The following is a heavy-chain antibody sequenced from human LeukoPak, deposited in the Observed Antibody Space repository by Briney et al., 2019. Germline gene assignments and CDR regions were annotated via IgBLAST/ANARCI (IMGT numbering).Heavy chain of an antibody. V-gene: IGHV3-23*01. D-gene: IGHD2-2*01. J-gene: IGHJ3*02. CDR1: GFIFSSYS. CDR3: AKHGNIVVVPAATSLDAFDI. CDR2: ISSGGGST. Sequence: TGGSLRLSCAASGFIFSSYSMNWVRQAPGKGLEWVSSISSGGGSTYYADSVKGRFTISRDNSKNTLYLQMNSLRAEDTAVYYCAKHGNIVVVPAATSLDAFDIWGQGTMVTVSS.